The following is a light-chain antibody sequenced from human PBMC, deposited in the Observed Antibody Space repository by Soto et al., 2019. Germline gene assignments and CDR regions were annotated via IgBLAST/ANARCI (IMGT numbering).Light chain of an antibody. V-gene: IGLV2-14*03. CDR2: DVS. J-gene: IGLJ1*01. Sequence: QSVLTQPASVSGSPVQSITISCTCTSSDVGGYNYVSWYQHHPGKAPKLMIYDVSSRPSGVSNRFSGSKSGNTASLTISGLQPEDEADYYCSSYTTSTTPQIVFGPVTKVTV. CDR3: SSYTTSTTPQIV. CDR1: SSDVGGYNY.